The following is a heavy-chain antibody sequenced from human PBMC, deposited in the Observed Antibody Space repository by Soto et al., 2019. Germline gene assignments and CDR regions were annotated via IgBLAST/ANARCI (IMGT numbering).Heavy chain of an antibody. D-gene: IGHD3-16*01. Sequence: QVQLVESGGGVVQPGRSLRLSCAASGFTFSSYAMHWVRRAPGKGLEWIAVMSYDGSNKYYADSVKGRFTISRDNSENTLYLEMNSVGPGATAEYYCARDGGAYWGQGTLVIVSS. CDR3: ARDGGAY. CDR1: GFTFSSYA. J-gene: IGHJ4*02. V-gene: IGHV3-30-3*01. CDR2: MSYDGSNK.